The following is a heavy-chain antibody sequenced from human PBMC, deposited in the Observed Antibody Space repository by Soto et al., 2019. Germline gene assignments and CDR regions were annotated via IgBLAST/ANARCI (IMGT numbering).Heavy chain of an antibody. D-gene: IGHD6-13*01. Sequence: ASVKVSCKASGYTFTSYAMHWVRQAPGQRREWMGWINAGNGNTKYSQKFQGRVTITRDTSASTAYMELSSLRSEDTAVYYCARTMKRPGYSSSWYDYWGQGTLVTVSS. J-gene: IGHJ4*02. CDR2: INAGNGNT. CDR1: GYTFTSYA. V-gene: IGHV1-3*01. CDR3: ARTMKRPGYSSSWYDY.